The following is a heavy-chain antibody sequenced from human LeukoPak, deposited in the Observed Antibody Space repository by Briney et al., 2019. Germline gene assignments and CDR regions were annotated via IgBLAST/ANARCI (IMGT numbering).Heavy chain of an antibody. J-gene: IGHJ3*02. Sequence: ASVKVSCEASGFTFSDYNIHWVRQTPGQRLERMGWIKSRGGTKFGRRFEGRVTMTRNTSMNTAYMEVSRLRSDDTAVYYCARDRINDTYDFDIWGQGAMVIVFS. CDR1: GFTFSDYN. CDR3: ARDRINDTYDFDI. D-gene: IGHD1-1*01. V-gene: IGHV1-2*02. CDR2: IKSRGGT.